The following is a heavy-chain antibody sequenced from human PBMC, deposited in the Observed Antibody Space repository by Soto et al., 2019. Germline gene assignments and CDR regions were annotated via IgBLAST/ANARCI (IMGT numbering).Heavy chain of an antibody. CDR2: ISGSGGST. J-gene: IGHJ4*02. CDR3: AKDQDGDYAYGVFGY. D-gene: IGHD4-17*01. CDR1: GLTFSSYA. Sequence: GGSLRLSCAASGLTFSSYAMSWVRQAPGKGLEWVSAISGSGGSTYYADSVKGRFTISRDNSKNTLYLQMNSLRAEDTAVYYCAKDQDGDYAYGVFGYWGQGTLVTVPS. V-gene: IGHV3-23*01.